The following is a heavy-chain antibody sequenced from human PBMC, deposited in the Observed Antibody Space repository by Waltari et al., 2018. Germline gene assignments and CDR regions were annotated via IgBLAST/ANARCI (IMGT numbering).Heavy chain of an antibody. CDR1: GYSFTSYW. V-gene: IGHV5-51*03. Sequence: EVQLVQSGAEVKKSGESLKISCEGSGYSFTSYWLGWVRQMPGKGLEWMVVIYPGDSDIRYSPSFQGQVTFSADKSSSTAYLHWSSLKASDTAIYYCARRAACSGGVCYEDFDYWGQGTLVTVSS. CDR3: ARRAACSGGVCYEDFDY. CDR2: IYPGDSDI. D-gene: IGHD2-8*02. J-gene: IGHJ4*02.